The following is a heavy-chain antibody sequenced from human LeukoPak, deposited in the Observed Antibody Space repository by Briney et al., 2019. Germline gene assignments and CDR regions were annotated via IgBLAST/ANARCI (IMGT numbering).Heavy chain of an antibody. CDR2: IYTSGST. D-gene: IGHD5-24*01. Sequence: SQTLSLTCRVSNDSISSGRYYWIWIRQPAGKGLEWIGRIYTSGSTNYNPSLKSRVIISVDTSKNQFSLSLSSVTAADTAVYYCARDRTGWLQADYWGPGTLVTVSS. CDR3: ARDRTGWLQADY. CDR1: NDSISSGRYY. V-gene: IGHV4-61*02. J-gene: IGHJ4*02.